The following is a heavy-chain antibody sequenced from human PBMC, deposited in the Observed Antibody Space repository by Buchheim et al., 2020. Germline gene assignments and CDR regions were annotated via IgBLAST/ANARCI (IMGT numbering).Heavy chain of an antibody. CDR2: IYYSGST. Sequence: QVQLQESGPGLVKPSETLSLTCTVSGGSISSYYWSWIRQPPGKGLEWTGYIYYSGSTNYNPSLKSRVTISVDTSKNQFSLKLSSVTAADTAVYYCARDSAAYYFDYWGQGTL. CDR3: ARDSAAYYFDY. V-gene: IGHV4-59*01. D-gene: IGHD6-13*01. J-gene: IGHJ4*02. CDR1: GGSISSYY.